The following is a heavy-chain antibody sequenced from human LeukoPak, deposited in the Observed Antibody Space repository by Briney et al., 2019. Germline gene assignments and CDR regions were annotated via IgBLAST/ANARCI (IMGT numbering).Heavy chain of an antibody. CDR3: ARERPPGDSSNWFLEGYFDI. J-gene: IGHJ4*02. CDR2: IIPIFGTA. CDR1: GGTFSSYA. D-gene: IGHD6-13*01. V-gene: IGHV1-69*05. Sequence: GASVKVSCKASGGTFSSYAITWVRQAPGQGLEWMGRIIPIFGTANYAQKFQGRVTITTDESTSTAYMELSTQRSDDTAVYYCARERPPGDSSNWFLEGYFDIWGQGTPVTVSS.